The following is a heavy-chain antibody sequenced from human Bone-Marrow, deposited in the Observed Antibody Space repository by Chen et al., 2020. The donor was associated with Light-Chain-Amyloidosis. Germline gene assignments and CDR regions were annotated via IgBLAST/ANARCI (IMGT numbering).Heavy chain of an antibody. V-gene: IGHV3-15*01. J-gene: IGHJ4*02. CDR3: TTDGRTDY. CDR1: GFTFSGAW. Sequence: EVNLVESGGGLVRLGGSLRLPCAASGFTFSGAWMSWVRQAPGKGLEWLGRIKSDADGGTTDYAAPVQGRFSISRDDSKKTLYLQMSSLKIEDTAMYYCTTDGRTDYWGQGTLVTVSS. CDR2: IKSDADGGTT.